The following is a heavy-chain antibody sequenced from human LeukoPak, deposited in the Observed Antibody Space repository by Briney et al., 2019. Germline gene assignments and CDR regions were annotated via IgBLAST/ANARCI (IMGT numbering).Heavy chain of an antibody. CDR3: AKALSGYDADYYYYYMDV. CDR2: ISGSGGST. V-gene: IGHV3-23*01. J-gene: IGHJ6*03. D-gene: IGHD5-12*01. CDR1: GFTFSSYG. Sequence: PGGTLRLSCAASGFTFSSYGMSWVRQAPGKGLEWVSAISGSGGSTYYADSVKGRFTISRDNSKNTLYLQMNSLRAEDTAVYYCAKALSGYDADYYYYYMDVWGKGTTVTISS.